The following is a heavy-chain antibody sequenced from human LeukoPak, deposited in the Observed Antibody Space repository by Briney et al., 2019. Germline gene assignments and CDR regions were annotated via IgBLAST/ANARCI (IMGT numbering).Heavy chain of an antibody. D-gene: IGHD3-3*01. J-gene: IGHJ4*02. V-gene: IGHV4-39*01. Sequence: SETLSLTCTVSGGSLSSSDYYWGWLRQPPGQGLEWIGSSYYSGSIYYNPSLESRVTISVDTSNNQFSLKLYSVTAADTAVYYCARHYDFWSGYLDYWGQGTLVTVSS. CDR2: SYYSGSI. CDR1: GGSLSSSDYY. CDR3: ARHYDFWSGYLDY.